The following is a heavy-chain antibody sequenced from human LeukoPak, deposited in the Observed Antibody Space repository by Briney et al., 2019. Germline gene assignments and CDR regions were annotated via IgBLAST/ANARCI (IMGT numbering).Heavy chain of an antibody. Sequence: GGSLRLSCAASGFTFSSYSMNWVRQAPGKGLEWVSSISSSSSYIYYADSVKGRFTIPRDNAKNSLYLQMNSLRAEDTAVYYCARVSPGPSYSNYDYYYLDVWGKGTTVTVSS. D-gene: IGHD4-11*01. V-gene: IGHV3-21*01. CDR2: ISSSSSYI. CDR1: GFTFSSYS. J-gene: IGHJ6*03. CDR3: ARVSPGPSYSNYDYYYLDV.